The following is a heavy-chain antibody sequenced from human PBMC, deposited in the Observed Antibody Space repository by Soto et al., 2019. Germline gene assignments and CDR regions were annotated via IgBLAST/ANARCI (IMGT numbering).Heavy chain of an antibody. CDR1: GYTFTSYD. CDR2: MNPNSGNT. V-gene: IGHV1-8*01. CDR3: ARGGMTLYYYYGMDV. Sequence: ASVKVSCKASGYTFTSYDINWVRQATGQGLEWMGWMNPNSGNTGYAQKFQGRVTMTRNTSISTACMELSSLRSEDTAVYYCARGGMTLYYYYGMDVWGQGTTVTVSS. J-gene: IGHJ6*02.